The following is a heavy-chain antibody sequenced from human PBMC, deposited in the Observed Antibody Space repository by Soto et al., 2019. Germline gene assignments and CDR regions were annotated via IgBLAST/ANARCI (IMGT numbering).Heavy chain of an antibody. CDR2: ISHTGNT. CDR3: ARDLQLPLDY. D-gene: IGHD2-2*01. V-gene: IGHV4-34*01. CDR1: GGSFSGYY. Sequence: QVQLQQWGAGLLKPSETLSLTCAVYGGSFSGYYWNWIRQPPGKGLEWIGEISHTGNTNYNPSLKSRVTLSVDTSTQQSSLRLTSVTAADTAVYYCARDLQLPLDYWGQGTLVTVSS. J-gene: IGHJ4*02.